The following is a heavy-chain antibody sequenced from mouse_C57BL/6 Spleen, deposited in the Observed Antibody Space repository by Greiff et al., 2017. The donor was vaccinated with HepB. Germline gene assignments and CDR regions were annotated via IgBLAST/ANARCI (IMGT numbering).Heavy chain of an antibody. Sequence: KQSCKASGYTFPSYWMHWVKQRPGHGLEWIGEIDPSDSYTTYNQKFKGKSTLTVDKSSSTAYMQLSSLTSEDSAVYYCARGGGTGYFDYWGQGTTLTVSS. CDR2: IDPSDSYT. D-gene: IGHD1-1*02. J-gene: IGHJ2*01. V-gene: IGHV1-69*01. CDR3: ARGGGTGYFDY. CDR1: GYTFPSYW.